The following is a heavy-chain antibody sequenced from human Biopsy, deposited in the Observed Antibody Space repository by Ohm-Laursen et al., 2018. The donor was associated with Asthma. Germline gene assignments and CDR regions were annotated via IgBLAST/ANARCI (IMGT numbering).Heavy chain of an antibody. CDR1: GYTFNSAG. V-gene: IGHV1-18*01. Sequence: ASVKVSCKTSGYTFNSAGITWVRQAPGQGLEWMGWISVNNGNTKVAQKLQDRVTMITDTSTSTAYMELRSLRSDDTAVYFCARAVDYTRYYGIDVWGQGTTVTVS. J-gene: IGHJ6*02. D-gene: IGHD3-16*01. CDR2: ISVNNGNT. CDR3: ARAVDYTRYYGIDV.